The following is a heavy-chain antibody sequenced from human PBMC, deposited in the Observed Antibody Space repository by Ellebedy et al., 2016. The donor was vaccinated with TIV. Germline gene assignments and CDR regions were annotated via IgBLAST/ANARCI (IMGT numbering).Heavy chain of an antibody. V-gene: IGHV4-4*07. CDR2: IYTSGST. J-gene: IGHJ6*02. CDR1: GGSISSYY. Sequence: MPSETLSLTCTVSGGSISSYYWSWIRQPAGKGLEWIGRIYTSGSTNYNPSLKSRVTISVDTSKNQFPLKLSSVTAADTAGYYCARDLLVYPKSDNYGMDVWGQGTTVTVSS. CDR3: ARDLLVYPKSDNYGMDV. D-gene: IGHD3-3*01.